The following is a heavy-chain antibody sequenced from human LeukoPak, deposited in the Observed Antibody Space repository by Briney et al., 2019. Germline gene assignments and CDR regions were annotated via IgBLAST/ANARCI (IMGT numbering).Heavy chain of an antibody. Sequence: SGGSLRLSCAASGFTFSNYWMNWVRQAPGKGLEWVANIKQDGSAKYYADSVKGRFTISRDNAKNSLYLQMKSLRDEDTAVYYCARYGSGTSYITNYFDYWGQGTLVTVSS. V-gene: IGHV3-7*04. CDR2: IKQDGSAK. CDR3: ARYGSGTSYITNYFDY. D-gene: IGHD3-10*01. J-gene: IGHJ4*02. CDR1: GFTFSNYW.